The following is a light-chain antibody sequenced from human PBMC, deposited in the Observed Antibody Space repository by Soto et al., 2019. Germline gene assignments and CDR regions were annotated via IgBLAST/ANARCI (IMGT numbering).Light chain of an antibody. V-gene: IGKV1-27*01. Sequence: DIQMTQSPSSLSASVGDRVTITCRASQGISNYLAWYQQKAGELPKLLIYAASTLQAGVPSRFSGSGSGTDFTLPISSLRPEDVATYYCQSYDIASVYTFGQGTKLEIK. CDR1: QGISNY. CDR3: QSYDIASVYT. CDR2: AAS. J-gene: IGKJ2*01.